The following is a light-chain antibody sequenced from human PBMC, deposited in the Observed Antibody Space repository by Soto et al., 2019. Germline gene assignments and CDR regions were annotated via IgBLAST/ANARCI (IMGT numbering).Light chain of an antibody. CDR3: QQYKT. V-gene: IGKV1-5*01. CDR1: QNIRNW. J-gene: IGKJ1*01. CDR2: DAS. Sequence: DIQMTQSPSTLSASVGDSVTITCRASQNIRNWLAWYQQKPGKAPNPLIYDASSLKSGVPARFSGSGSGTEFTLTISSLQPDDFAVYYCQQYKTFGQGTKVDIK.